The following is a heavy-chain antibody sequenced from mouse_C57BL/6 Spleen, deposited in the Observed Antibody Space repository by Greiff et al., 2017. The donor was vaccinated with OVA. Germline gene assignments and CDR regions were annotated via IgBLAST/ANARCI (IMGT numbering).Heavy chain of an antibody. J-gene: IGHJ1*03. CDR1: GFTFSSYG. CDR2: ISSGGSYT. Sequence: EVKLVESGGDLVKPGGSLKLSCAASGFTFSSYGMSWVRQTPDKRLEWVATISSGGSYTYYPDSVKGRFTISRDNAKNTLYLQMSSLKSEDTAMYYCARRANSYWYFDVWGTGTTVTVSS. V-gene: IGHV5-6*02. D-gene: IGHD4-1*01. CDR3: ARRANSYWYFDV.